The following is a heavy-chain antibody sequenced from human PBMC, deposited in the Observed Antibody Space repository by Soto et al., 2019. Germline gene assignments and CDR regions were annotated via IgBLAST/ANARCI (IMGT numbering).Heavy chain of an antibody. CDR2: ISSSGSEI. J-gene: IGHJ4*02. CDR3: ARDERSGYFAGWGPIFDY. D-gene: IGHD5-12*01. CDR1: GFTFSNFN. Sequence: EVQLLESGGALVQSGGSLRLSCAASGFTFSNFNMNWVRQAPGQGLEWVSYISSSGSEIYYADSVKGRFSISRDNADKSLYLQMNSLRDEDTAVYYCARDERSGYFAGWGPIFDYWGQGTLVTVSS. V-gene: IGHV3-48*02.